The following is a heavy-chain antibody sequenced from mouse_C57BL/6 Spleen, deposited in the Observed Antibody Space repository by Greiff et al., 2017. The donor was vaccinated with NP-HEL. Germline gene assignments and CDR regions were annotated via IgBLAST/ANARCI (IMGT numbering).Heavy chain of an antibody. J-gene: IGHJ4*01. V-gene: IGHV5-2*01. CDR2: ISSDGGST. Sequence: EVMLVESGGGLVQPGASLKLSCESNEYEFPSHDMSWVRKTPEKRLELVAAISSDGGSTYYQDTMESRFIIARDKTKKTLYLQRSRLRSEDTALYDCARHSNHDAMDYWGQGTSVTVSS. D-gene: IGHD2-5*01. CDR3: ARHSNHDAMDY. CDR1: EYEFPSHD.